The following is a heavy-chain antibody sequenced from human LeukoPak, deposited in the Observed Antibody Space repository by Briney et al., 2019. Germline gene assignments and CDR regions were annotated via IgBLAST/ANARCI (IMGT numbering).Heavy chain of an antibody. J-gene: IGHJ4*02. Sequence: SGGSLRLSCAASGFTFSSYSMNWVRQAPGKGLEGVSYISSSSSTIYYADSVKGRFTISRDNAKNSLYLQMNSLRAEDTAVYYCASHCSSTSCYGSLNYWGQGTLVTVSS. V-gene: IGHV3-48*01. CDR2: ISSSSSTI. CDR3: ASHCSSTSCYGSLNY. CDR1: GFTFSSYS. D-gene: IGHD2-2*01.